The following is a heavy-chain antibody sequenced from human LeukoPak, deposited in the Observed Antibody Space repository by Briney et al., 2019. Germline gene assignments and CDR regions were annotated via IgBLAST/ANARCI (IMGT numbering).Heavy chain of an antibody. D-gene: IGHD3-3*01. J-gene: IGHJ3*02. CDR2: IYYSGST. V-gene: IGHV4-39*01. CDR3: ARWRYSGTYYDFWSGYGDAFDI. CDR1: GGSISSSSYY. Sequence: SETLSLTCTVSGGSISSSSYYWGWIRQPPGKGLEWIGSIYYSGSTYYNPSLKSRVTISVDTSKNQFSLKLSSVTAADTAVYYCARWRYSGTYYDFWSGYGDAFDIWGQGTMVTVSS.